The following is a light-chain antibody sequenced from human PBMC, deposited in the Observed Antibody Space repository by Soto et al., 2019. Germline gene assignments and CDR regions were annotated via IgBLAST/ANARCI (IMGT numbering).Light chain of an antibody. J-gene: IGKJ1*01. CDR3: PPYHRSSWT. Sequence: SPRTHSPSPGSSSVGDRVMIACRGSQSVSSSLAWYQQKPGKAPKLLIYDASSLESGVPSRFSGSGSGTEFTLSINSLQPQDFATHPSPPYHRSSWTFGQGTQVDIK. CDR1: QSVSSS. V-gene: IGKV1-5*01. CDR2: DAS.